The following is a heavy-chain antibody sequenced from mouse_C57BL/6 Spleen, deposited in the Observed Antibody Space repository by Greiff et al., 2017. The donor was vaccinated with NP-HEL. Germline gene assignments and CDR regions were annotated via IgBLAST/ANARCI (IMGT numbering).Heavy chain of an antibody. J-gene: IGHJ3*01. V-gene: IGHV5-17*01. Sequence: EVQLQESGGGLVKPGGSLKLSCAASGFTFSDYGMHWVRQAPEKGLEWVAYISRGSSTIYYADTVKGRFTISRDNAKNTLFLQMTSLRSEDTAMYYCARGAYGNPSWFAYWGQGTLVTVAA. CDR3: ARGAYGNPSWFAY. CDR2: ISRGSSTI. D-gene: IGHD2-1*01. CDR1: GFTFSDYG.